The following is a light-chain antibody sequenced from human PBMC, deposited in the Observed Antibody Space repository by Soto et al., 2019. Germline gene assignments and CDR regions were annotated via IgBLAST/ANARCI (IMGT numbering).Light chain of an antibody. J-gene: IGLJ1*01. CDR3: CSFARSSTFYV. CDR2: EGS. Sequence: QSALTQPASVSASPVQSITISCTGTSSDVGSSNLVSWYQHHPGKAPKLIIYEGSRRPSGVSGRFSGSKSGNTASLTISGLQADDEADYYCCSFARSSTFYVFGTGTKVTVL. V-gene: IGLV2-23*01. CDR1: SSDVGSSNL.